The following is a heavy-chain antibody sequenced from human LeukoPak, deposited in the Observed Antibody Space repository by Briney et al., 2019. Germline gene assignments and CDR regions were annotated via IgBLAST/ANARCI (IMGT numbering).Heavy chain of an antibody. CDR1: GGTFSSYA. Sequence: SVKVSCMASGGTFSSYAISWVRQAPGQGLEWMGGIIPIFGTANYAQKFQGRVTITADESTSTAYMELSSLRSEDTAVYYCAREGSASSSVSIDYWGQGTLVTVSS. D-gene: IGHD1-26*01. J-gene: IGHJ4*02. CDR3: AREGSASSSVSIDY. CDR2: IIPIFGTA. V-gene: IGHV1-69*13.